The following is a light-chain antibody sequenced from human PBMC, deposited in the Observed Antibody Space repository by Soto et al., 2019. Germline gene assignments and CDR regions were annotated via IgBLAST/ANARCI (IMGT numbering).Light chain of an antibody. CDR1: SSDVGSYDY. V-gene: IGLV2-11*01. CDR2: NVN. Sequence: QSVLIQPPSVSGSPGQSVTISCTGTSSDVGSYDYVSWYQQHPGTVPKPMIYNVNTRPSGVPDRFSGSKSGNTASMTISGLQAEDEADYYCCSYAGSNNYVFGTGTKLTVL. CDR3: CSYAGSNNYV. J-gene: IGLJ1*01.